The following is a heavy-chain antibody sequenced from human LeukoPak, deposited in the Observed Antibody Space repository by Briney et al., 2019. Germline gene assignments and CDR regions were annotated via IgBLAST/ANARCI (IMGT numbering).Heavy chain of an antibody. Sequence: PSETLSLTCTVSGGSISSSSYYWGWIRQPPGKGLEWIGSIYYSGSTYYNPSLKSRVTISVDTSKNQFSLKLSSVTAADTAVYYCARSSDSSGYYEYYFDYRGQGTLVTVSS. CDR3: ARSSDSSGYYEYYFDY. D-gene: IGHD3-22*01. V-gene: IGHV4-39*01. J-gene: IGHJ4*02. CDR1: GGSISSSSYY. CDR2: IYYSGST.